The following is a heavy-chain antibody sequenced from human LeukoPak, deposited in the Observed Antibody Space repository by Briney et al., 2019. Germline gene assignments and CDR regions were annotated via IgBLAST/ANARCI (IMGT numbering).Heavy chain of an antibody. D-gene: IGHD2-8*01. CDR2: ISYDGSNK. Sequence: PGGSLRLSCAASGFTFSSYAMHWVRQAPGKGLEWVAVISYDGSNKYYADSVKGRFTISRDNSKNTLYLQVNSLRAEDTAVYYCARGPERTGVGTRYYYDMDVWGQGTRSPSP. J-gene: IGHJ6*02. CDR1: GFTFSSYA. CDR3: ARGPERTGVGTRYYYDMDV. V-gene: IGHV3-30-3*01.